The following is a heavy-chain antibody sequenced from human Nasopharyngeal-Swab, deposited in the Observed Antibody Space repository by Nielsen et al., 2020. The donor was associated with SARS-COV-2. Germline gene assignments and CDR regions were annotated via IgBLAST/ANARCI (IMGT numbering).Heavy chain of an antibody. V-gene: IGHV1-18*01. CDR1: GYTFTSYG. CDR3: ARSTIAVAGRGISDY. Sequence: VKVSCKASGYTFTSYGISWVRQAPGQGLEWMGWISAYNGNTNYAQKLQGRVTMTTDTSTSTAYMELRSLRSDDTAVYYCARSTIAVAGRGISDYWGQGTLVTVSS. D-gene: IGHD6-19*01. CDR2: ISAYNGNT. J-gene: IGHJ4*02.